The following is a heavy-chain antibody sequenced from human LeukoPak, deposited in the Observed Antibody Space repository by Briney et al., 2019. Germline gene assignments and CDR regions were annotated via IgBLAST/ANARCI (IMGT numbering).Heavy chain of an antibody. Sequence: GGSLRLSCAASGFTFSSYAMSWVRPAPGKGLEWVSAISGSGGSTYYADSVKGRFTISRDNSKDTLYLQMNSLRAEDTAVYYCATAPPFTIFGVVYYFDYWGQGTLVTVSS. CDR3: ATAPPFTIFGVVYYFDY. V-gene: IGHV3-23*01. D-gene: IGHD3-3*01. CDR2: ISGSGGST. CDR1: GFTFSSYA. J-gene: IGHJ4*02.